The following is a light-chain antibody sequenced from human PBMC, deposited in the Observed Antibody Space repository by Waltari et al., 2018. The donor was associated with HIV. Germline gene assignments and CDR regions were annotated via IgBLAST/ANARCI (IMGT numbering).Light chain of an antibody. J-gene: IGLJ2*01. Sequence: SSVLTQPPSVSVAPGKTAMITSAANNTERKSVHWYQQKAGQAPVLLIYYDSDRPSGIPERFSGSNSGNTATLTISRVGDGDEADYYCQVWDSSSDHVVFGGGTKLTVL. CDR3: QVWDSSSDHVV. CDR2: YDS. V-gene: IGLV3-21*04. CDR1: NTERKS.